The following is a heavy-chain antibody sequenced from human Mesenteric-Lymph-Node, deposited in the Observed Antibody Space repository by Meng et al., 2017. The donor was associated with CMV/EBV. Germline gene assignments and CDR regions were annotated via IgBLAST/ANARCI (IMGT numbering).Heavy chain of an antibody. J-gene: IGHJ3*02. V-gene: IGHV3-48*03. CDR3: ARMAFLGPAFDI. Sequence: GESLKISCAASGFTLSSYTMNWVRQAPGKGLEWVSYISSSGSTIYYADSVKGRFTISRDNTRKALYLQMNSLRDEDTAIYYCARMAFLGPAFDIWGQGTVVTVSS. CDR2: ISSSGSTI. CDR1: GFTLSSYT. D-gene: IGHD3-3*01.